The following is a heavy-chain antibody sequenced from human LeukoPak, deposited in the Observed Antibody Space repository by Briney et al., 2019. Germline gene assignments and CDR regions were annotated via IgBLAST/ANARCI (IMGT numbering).Heavy chain of an antibody. V-gene: IGHV3-30*18. J-gene: IGHJ6*02. D-gene: IGHD6-13*01. CDR2: ISYDGSNK. CDR1: GFTFSSYG. Sequence: GGSLRLSCAASGFTFSSYGMHWVRQAPGKGLEWVAVISYDGSNKYYADSVKGRFTISRDNSKNTLYLQMNSLRPEDTAVYYCAKGRQQLVIRPYYYYGLDVWGQGTTVTVSS. CDR3: AKGRQQLVIRPYYYYGLDV.